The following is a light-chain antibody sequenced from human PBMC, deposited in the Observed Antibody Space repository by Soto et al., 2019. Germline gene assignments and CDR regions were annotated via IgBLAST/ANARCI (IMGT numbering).Light chain of an antibody. J-gene: IGKJ1*01. CDR1: QNISNW. CDR3: KKYNNQWT. Sequence: DIQMTQSPSTLSASVGDRVTITCRASQNISNWLAWYQQIPGSAPKLLIYKASYLQSGVPSRFSGNGSGTKFTLTFSTLQPGYSAFYFCKKYNNQWTFGPGTRLKIK. CDR2: KAS. V-gene: IGKV1-5*03.